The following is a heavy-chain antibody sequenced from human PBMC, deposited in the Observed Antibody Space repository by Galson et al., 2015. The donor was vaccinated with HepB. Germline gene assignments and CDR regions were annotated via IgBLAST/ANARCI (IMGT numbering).Heavy chain of an antibody. J-gene: IGHJ3*02. CDR3: ARTDPYDYGEKAFDI. D-gene: IGHD4-17*01. CDR2: IYYSGST. V-gene: IGHV4-59*08. CDR1: GGSISSYY. Sequence: QVQLQESGPGLVKPSETLSLTCTVSGGSISSYYWSWIRQPPGKGLEWIGYIYYSGSTNYNPSLKSRVTISVDTSKNQFSLKLSSVTAADTAVYYCARTDPYDYGEKAFDIWGQGTMVTVSS.